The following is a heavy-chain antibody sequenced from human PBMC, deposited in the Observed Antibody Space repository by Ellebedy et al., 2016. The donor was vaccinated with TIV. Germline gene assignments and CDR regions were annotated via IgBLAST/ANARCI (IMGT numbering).Heavy chain of an antibody. D-gene: IGHD1-26*01. CDR3: ARASSGSQRPFDY. V-gene: IGHV4-34*01. Sequence: SETLSLXXAVYGGSFSGYYWSWIRQPPGKGLEWIGEINHSGSTNYNPSLKSRVTISVDTSKNQFSLKLSSVTAADTAVYYCARASSGSQRPFDYWGQGTLVTVSS. CDR2: INHSGST. J-gene: IGHJ4*02. CDR1: GGSFSGYY.